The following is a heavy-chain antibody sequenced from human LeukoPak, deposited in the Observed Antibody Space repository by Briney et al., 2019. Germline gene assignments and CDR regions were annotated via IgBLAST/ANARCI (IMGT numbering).Heavy chain of an antibody. D-gene: IGHD6-13*01. CDR3: ARSIRSGSSSWYVSDY. CDR1: GGTFSSYA. J-gene: IGHJ4*02. Sequence: SVKVSCKASGGTFSSYAISWVRQAPGQGLEWXXGIIPIFGTANYAQKFQGRVTITADKSTSTAYMELSSLRSEDTAVYYCARSIRSGSSSWYVSDYWGQGTLVTVSS. CDR2: IIPIFGTA. V-gene: IGHV1-69*06.